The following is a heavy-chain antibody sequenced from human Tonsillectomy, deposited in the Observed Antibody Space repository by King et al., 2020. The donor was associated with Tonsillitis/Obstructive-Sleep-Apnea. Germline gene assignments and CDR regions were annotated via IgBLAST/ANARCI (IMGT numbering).Heavy chain of an antibody. CDR1: GSSISTYY. Sequence: VQLQESGPGLVKPSETLSLTCTVSGSSISTYYWSRIRQTPGKGLEWIGYLYDSGSTNYNPSLKSRVTISVDTSKNLFSLKLSSLTAADTAVYYCARNMAYWSQGTLVTVSS. V-gene: IGHV4-59*01. J-gene: IGHJ4*02. CDR2: LYDSGST. CDR3: ARNMAY. D-gene: IGHD2/OR15-2a*01.